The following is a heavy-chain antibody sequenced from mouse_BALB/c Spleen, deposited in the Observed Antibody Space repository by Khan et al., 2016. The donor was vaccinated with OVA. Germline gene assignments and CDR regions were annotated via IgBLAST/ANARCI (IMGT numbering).Heavy chain of an antibody. V-gene: IGHV1S136*01. CDR2: INPYNGGA. CDR3: ARGNWQSYYFDF. Sequence: EVQLQQSGPELVKPGASLKMSCKASGYIFTNFVLHWVKQKPGQGLAWIGSINPYNGGAKYNEKLKGKATLASDKYSISAYMELSSLTCEDSAVYYCARGNWQSYYFDFWSQGTTLTLSS. CDR1: GYIFTNFV. D-gene: IGHD4-1*01. J-gene: IGHJ2*01.